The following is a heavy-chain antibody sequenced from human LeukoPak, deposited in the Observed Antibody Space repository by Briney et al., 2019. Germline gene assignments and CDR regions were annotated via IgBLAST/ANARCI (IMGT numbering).Heavy chain of an antibody. D-gene: IGHD2-8*01. CDR3: AKDIVLMMYANGFDY. CDR2: ISGSGGST. J-gene: IGHJ4*02. CDR1: GFTFNSYA. V-gene: IGHV3-23*01. Sequence: SGTSLRLSCAASGFTFNSYAMSWVRQAPGKGLEWVAAISGSGGSTDYADPVKGRFTISRDNSKNTLYMQMNSLRAEDTAVYYCAKDIVLMMYANGFDYWGQGTLVTVSS.